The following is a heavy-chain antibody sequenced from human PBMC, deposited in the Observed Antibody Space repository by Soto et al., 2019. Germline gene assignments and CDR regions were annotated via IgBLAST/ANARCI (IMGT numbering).Heavy chain of an antibody. Sequence: GGSLGLSCAASGFTFSTYSMTWDRQAPGKGLEWVSSISSSSTIYYADSVKGRFTISRDNVQNSLYLQMHSLRAEDTAVYYCARERGSGWTFDYWGQGTLVTVSS. CDR3: ARERGSGWTFDY. D-gene: IGHD6-19*01. CDR1: GFTFSTYS. J-gene: IGHJ4*02. V-gene: IGHV3-48*01. CDR2: ISSSSTI.